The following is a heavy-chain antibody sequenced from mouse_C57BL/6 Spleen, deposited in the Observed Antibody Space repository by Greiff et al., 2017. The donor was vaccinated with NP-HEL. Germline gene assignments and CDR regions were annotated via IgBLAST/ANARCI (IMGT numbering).Heavy chain of an antibody. D-gene: IGHD2-1*01. V-gene: IGHV1-54*01. Sequence: QVQLQQSGAELVRPGTSVKVSCKASGYAFTNYLIEWVKQRPGQGLEWIGEINPGSGGTNYNEKFKGKATLTADKSSSTAYMQLSSLTSEDSAVYFCASGNLYAMDDWGQGTSVTVSS. CDR3: ASGNLYAMDD. CDR1: GYAFTNYL. CDR2: INPGSGGT. J-gene: IGHJ4*01.